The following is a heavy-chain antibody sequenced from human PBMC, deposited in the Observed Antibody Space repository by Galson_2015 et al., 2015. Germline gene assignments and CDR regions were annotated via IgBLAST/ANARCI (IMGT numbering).Heavy chain of an antibody. CDR1: GFTFSSYG. J-gene: IGHJ4*02. CDR2: IWYDGSNK. D-gene: IGHD3-3*01. V-gene: IGHV3-33*01. CDR3: ARSYPPYYDFWSGCFDY. Sequence: SLRLSCAASGFTFSSYGMHWVRQAPGKGLEWVAVIWYDGSNKYYADSVKGRFTISRDNSKNTLYLQMNSLRAEDTAVYYCARSYPPYYDFWSGCFDYWGQGTLVTVSS.